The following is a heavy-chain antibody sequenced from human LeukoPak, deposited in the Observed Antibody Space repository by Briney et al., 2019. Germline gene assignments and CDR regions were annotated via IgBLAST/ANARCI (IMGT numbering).Heavy chain of an antibody. CDR1: GGSISSGGYY. J-gene: IGHJ5*02. V-gene: IGHV4-31*03. CDR2: IYYSGST. D-gene: IGHD2-21*02. Sequence: SETLSLTCTVSGGSISSGGYYWSWLRQHPGKGLEWIGYIYYSGSTYYNPSLKSRVTISVDTSKNQFSLKLSSVTAADTAVYYCARAGGDYWFDPWGQGTLVTVSS. CDR3: ARAGGDYWFDP.